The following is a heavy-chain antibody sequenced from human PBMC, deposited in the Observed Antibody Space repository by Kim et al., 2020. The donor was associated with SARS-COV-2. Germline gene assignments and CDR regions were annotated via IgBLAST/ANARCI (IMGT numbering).Heavy chain of an antibody. Sequence: AAPVKGRFTISRDDSKNTLYLQMNSLKTEDTAVYYCTTSVGYYYGSGQDYWGQGTLVTVSS. D-gene: IGHD3-10*01. CDR3: TTSVGYYYGSGQDY. V-gene: IGHV3-15*01. J-gene: IGHJ4*02.